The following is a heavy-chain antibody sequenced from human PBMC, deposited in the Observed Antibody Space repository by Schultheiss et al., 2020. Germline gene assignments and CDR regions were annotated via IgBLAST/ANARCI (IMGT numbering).Heavy chain of an antibody. CDR3: ARRGEEPWFDP. Sequence: GSLRLSCAASGFTFSSYAMSWIRQPPGKGLEWIGEINHSGSTNYNPSLKSRVTISVDTSKNQFSLKLSSVTAADTAVYYCARRGEEPWFDPWGQGTLVTVSS. V-gene: IGHV4-34*01. J-gene: IGHJ5*02. CDR2: INHSGST. CDR1: GFTFSSYA. D-gene: IGHD2-21*01.